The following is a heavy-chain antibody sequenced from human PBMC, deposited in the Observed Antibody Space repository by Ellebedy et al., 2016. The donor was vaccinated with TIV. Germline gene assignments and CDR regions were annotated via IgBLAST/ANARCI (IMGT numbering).Heavy chain of an antibody. CDR2: INAGNGNT. J-gene: IGHJ4*02. CDR1: GYTFTSYA. CDR3: ARDSSSGWVNHFFDY. V-gene: IGHV1-3*01. Sequence: AASVKVSCKASGYTFTSYAMHWVRQAPGQRLEWMGWINAGNGNTKYSQKFQGRVTITRDTSASTAYMELSSLRSEDTAVNYCARDSSSGWVNHFFDYWGQGTLVTVSS. D-gene: IGHD6-19*01.